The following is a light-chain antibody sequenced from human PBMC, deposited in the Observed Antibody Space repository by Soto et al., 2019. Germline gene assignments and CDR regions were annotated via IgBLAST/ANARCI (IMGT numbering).Light chain of an antibody. J-gene: IGKJ1*01. CDR1: RDVGSD. CDR3: LQDYGDSWT. CDR2: AAS. Sequence: QMTQSPSSLSASVGEKIIITCRASRDVGSDVSWYQQKPGQAPKLLIYAASNLYTGVPSRFSGSRSGTEFTLTISSLQPEDFASYYCLQDYGDSWTGGKGTKVEIE. V-gene: IGKV1-6*01.